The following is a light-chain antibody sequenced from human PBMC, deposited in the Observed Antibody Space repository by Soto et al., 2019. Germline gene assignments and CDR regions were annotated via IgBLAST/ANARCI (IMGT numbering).Light chain of an antibody. CDR2: GAS. J-gene: IGKJ4*01. CDR3: HQYGSSPPLT. CDR1: QSVSSSY. Sequence: IALTQSLGTLSSSPGERATLSCRASQSVSSSYLACYQQKPDQPPRLLIYGASSSATGIPDRFSGSGSGTDFTLTISRLEHEDFAVYYCHQYGSSPPLTFGGGTKVDIK. V-gene: IGKV3-20*01.